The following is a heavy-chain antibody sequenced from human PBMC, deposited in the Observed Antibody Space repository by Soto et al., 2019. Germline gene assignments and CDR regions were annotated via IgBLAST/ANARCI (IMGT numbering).Heavy chain of an antibody. V-gene: IGHV3-21*01. CDR3: ARDQSYYDILTGYYNGWFDP. D-gene: IGHD3-9*01. CDR1: GFTFSSYS. Sequence: GGSLRLSCAASGFTFSSYSMNWVRQAPGKGLEWVSSISSSSSYIYYADSVKGRFTISRDNAKNSLYLQMNSLRAEDTAVYYCARDQSYYDILTGYYNGWFDPWGQGTLVTVSS. J-gene: IGHJ5*02. CDR2: ISSSSSYI.